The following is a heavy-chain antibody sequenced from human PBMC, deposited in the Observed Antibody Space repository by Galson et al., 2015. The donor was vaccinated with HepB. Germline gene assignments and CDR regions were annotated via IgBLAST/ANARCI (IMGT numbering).Heavy chain of an antibody. CDR2: TYYRSKFYN. CDR3: ARDRQLGQGFHY. CDR1: GDSVSNNNVG. J-gene: IGHJ4*02. D-gene: IGHD3-16*01. V-gene: IGHV6-1*01. Sequence: CAISGDSVSNNNVGWNWIRQSPSRGLEWLGRTYYRSKFYNDYAESVKSRITINPDTSKNQISLQLNSVTPEDTAVYYCARDRQLGQGFHYWGQGTLVTVSS.